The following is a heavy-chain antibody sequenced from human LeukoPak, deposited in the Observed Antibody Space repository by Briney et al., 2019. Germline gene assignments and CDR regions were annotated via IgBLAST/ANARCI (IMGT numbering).Heavy chain of an antibody. J-gene: IGHJ4*02. CDR1: GYTFTSYG. D-gene: IGHD3-22*01. Sequence: ASVKVSCKASGYTFTSYGISWVRQAPGQGLEWMGRINPNSGGTNYAQKFQGRVTMTRDTSISTAYMELSRLRSDDTAVYYCARGSHNNYYDSSGYPHWGQGTLVTVSS. CDR2: INPNSGGT. CDR3: ARGSHNNYYDSSGYPH. V-gene: IGHV1-2*06.